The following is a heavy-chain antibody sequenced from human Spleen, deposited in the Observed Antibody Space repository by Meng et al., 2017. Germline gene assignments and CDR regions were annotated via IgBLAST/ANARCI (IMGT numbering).Heavy chain of an antibody. CDR2: INHSGST. V-gene: IGHV4-34*01. CDR1: GGSFSVYY. Sequence: QVQLQQLGAGLLKPSDTLSLSCVVSGGSFSVYYRSWIRQPPGKGLEWIGEINHSGSTNYNPSLESRATISVDTSQNNLSLKLSSVTAADSAVYYCARGPTTMAHDFDYWGQGTLVTVSS. CDR3: ARGPTTMAHDFDY. J-gene: IGHJ4*02. D-gene: IGHD4-11*01.